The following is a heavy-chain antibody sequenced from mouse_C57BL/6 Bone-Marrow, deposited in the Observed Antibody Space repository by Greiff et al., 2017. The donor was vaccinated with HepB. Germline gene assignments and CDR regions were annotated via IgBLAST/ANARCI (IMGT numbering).Heavy chain of an antibody. D-gene: IGHD1-1*01. Sequence: EVQGVESGGGLVKPGGSLELSCAASGFTFSSYTMSWVRQTPEKSLEWVATISGGGGNTYYPDSVKGGFTISRDNAKNTLYLQMSSLRSEDTALYYCARQGYYYGSSHYFDYWGQGTTLTVSS. CDR1: GFTFSSYT. J-gene: IGHJ2*01. V-gene: IGHV5-9*01. CDR3: ARQGYYYGSSHYFDY. CDR2: ISGGGGNT.